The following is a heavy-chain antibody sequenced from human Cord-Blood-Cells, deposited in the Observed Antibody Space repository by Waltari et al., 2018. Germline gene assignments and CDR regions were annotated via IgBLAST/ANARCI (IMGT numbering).Heavy chain of an antibody. CDR2: MNPNSGNT. CDR3: ARGAVSSSWYWVDY. CDR1: GYTFTSYD. V-gene: IGHV1-8*01. Sequence: QVQLVQSGAEVKKPGASVKVSCKASGYTFTSYDINWVRQATGQGLEWMGWMNPNSGNTGYAQKFQGRVTMTRNTAISTAYMGLSSLRSEDTAVYYWARGAVSSSWYWVDYWGQGTLVTVSS. J-gene: IGHJ4*02. D-gene: IGHD6-13*01.